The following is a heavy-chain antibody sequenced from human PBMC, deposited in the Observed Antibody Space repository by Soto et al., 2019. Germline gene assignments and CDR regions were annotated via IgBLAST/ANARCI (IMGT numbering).Heavy chain of an antibody. CDR3: ARAQRITIFGVVSYFFDY. J-gene: IGHJ4*02. CDR1: GFTFTNYD. Sequence: ASVKVSCKASGFTFTNYDINWVRQATGQGLEWLGWMNPNSGNTGYAQRFQGRVIMTRNTSISTAYMELDSLTSEDTAVYYCARAQRITIFGVVSYFFDYWGQGTLVTVSS. D-gene: IGHD3-3*01. V-gene: IGHV1-8*01. CDR2: MNPNSGNT.